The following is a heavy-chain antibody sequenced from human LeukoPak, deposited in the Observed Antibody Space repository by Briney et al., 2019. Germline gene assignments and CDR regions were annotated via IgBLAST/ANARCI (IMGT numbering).Heavy chain of an antibody. D-gene: IGHD3-10*01. J-gene: IGHJ3*02. CDR3: AREKTTYYYGSKDAFDI. V-gene: IGHV1-18*01. Sequence: ASVKVSCKASGYTFSKYGISWVRQAPGHGLEWMGWISGHNGNTNYAQKIQGRATMTTDTSTSTAYMELRSLRFDDTAVYYCAREKTTYYYGSKDAFDIWGQGTMVTVSS. CDR1: GYTFSKYG. CDR2: ISGHNGNT.